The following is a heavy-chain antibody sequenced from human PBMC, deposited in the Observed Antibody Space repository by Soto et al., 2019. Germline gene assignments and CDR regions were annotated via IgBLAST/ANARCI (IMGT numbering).Heavy chain of an antibody. V-gene: IGHV3-73*01. CDR1: GFTFSGSA. J-gene: IGHJ4*02. Sequence: GESLKISCAASGFTFSGSAMHWVRQASGKGLEWVGRIRSKANSYATAYAASVKGRFTISRDDSKNTAYLQMNSLKTEDTAVYYCTRLAAAGRGGWGQGTLVTVSS. CDR2: IRSKANSYAT. CDR3: TRLAAAGRGG. D-gene: IGHD6-13*01.